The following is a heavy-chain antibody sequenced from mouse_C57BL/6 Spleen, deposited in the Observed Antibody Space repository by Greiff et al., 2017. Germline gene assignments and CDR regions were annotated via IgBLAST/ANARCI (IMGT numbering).Heavy chain of an antibody. J-gene: IGHJ1*03. V-gene: IGHV1-82*01. D-gene: IGHD2-14*01. CDR2: IYPGDGDT. CDR1: GYAFSSSW. Sequence: QVQLQQSGPVLVMPGASVKISCKASGYAFSSSWMNWVKQRPGKGLEWIGRIYPGDGDTNYNGKFKGKAILTADKSASTAYRLLSSLTSEDSAVYFCAPRGGTWYFDDWGTGTTVTVSS. CDR3: APRGGTWYFDD.